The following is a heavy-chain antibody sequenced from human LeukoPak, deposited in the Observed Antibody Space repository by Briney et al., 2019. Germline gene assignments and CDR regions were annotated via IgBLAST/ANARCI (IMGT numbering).Heavy chain of an antibody. J-gene: IGHJ6*02. Sequence: ASVKVSCKTSGYSLNSHHVHWVRQAPGQGLEWMGINFFHDGTTRNKQKFPGRLTITRDTSTSTVYMELSSLRSEDTAVYYCARDSGNYHYDMDVWGQGTTVIVSS. CDR2: NFFHDGTT. D-gene: IGHD3-10*01. CDR3: ARDSGNYHYDMDV. V-gene: IGHV1-46*02. CDR1: GYSLNSHH.